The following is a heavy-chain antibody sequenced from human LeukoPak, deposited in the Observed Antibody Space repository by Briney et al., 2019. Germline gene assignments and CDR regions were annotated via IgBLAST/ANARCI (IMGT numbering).Heavy chain of an antibody. Sequence: GGSLRLSCAASGFTFSSYGMHWVRQAPGKGLEWVAVISYGGSNKYYADSVKGRFTISRDNSKNTLYLQMNSLRAEDTAVYYCARERRGQGVATNPMTYWGQGTLVTVSS. D-gene: IGHD5-12*01. CDR1: GFTFSSYG. V-gene: IGHV3-30*03. J-gene: IGHJ4*02. CDR2: ISYGGSNK. CDR3: ARERRGQGVATNPMTY.